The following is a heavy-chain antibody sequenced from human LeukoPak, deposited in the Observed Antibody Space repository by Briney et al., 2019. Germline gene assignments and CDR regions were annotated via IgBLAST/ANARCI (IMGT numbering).Heavy chain of an antibody. J-gene: IGHJ5*02. CDR2: ISYDGSNK. CDR1: GFTFSSYG. CDR3: ARDLKRQLVRRGWFDP. V-gene: IGHV3-30*03. Sequence: GRSLRLSCAASGFTFSSYGMHWVRQAPGKGLEWVAVISYDGSNKYYADSVKGRFTISRDNSKNTLYLQMNSLGAEDTAVYYCARDLKRQLVRRGWFDPWGQGTLVTVSS. D-gene: IGHD6-6*01.